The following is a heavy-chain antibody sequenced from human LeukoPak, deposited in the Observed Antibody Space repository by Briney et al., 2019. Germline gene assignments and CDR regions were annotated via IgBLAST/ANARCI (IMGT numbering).Heavy chain of an antibody. V-gene: IGHV3-64D*09. J-gene: IGHJ5*02. CDR3: VKGGYSSSWYNWFDP. CDR1: GFTFSSYA. CDR2: ISNNGGST. D-gene: IGHD6-13*01. Sequence: PGGSLRLSCPASGFTFSSYAMHWVRQAPGKGLEYVSAISNNGGSTYHADSVKGRFSISRDNSRNTLYLQMSSLRAEDTAVYYCVKGGYSSSWYNWFDPWGQGTLVTVSS.